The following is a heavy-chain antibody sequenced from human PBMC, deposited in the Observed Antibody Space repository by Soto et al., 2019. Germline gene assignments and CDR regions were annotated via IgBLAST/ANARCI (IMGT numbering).Heavy chain of an antibody. D-gene: IGHD6-6*01. CDR1: GFTLSGYG. V-gene: IGHV3-30*18. Sequence: SLRLSCAASGFTLSGYGMHWVRQAPGKGLEWVAVISYDGRNQYYADSVKGRFTVSRDNSKSTLYLQMDSLGVEDSAVYYCAKGGSSSARYFDYWGQGTLVTVSS. CDR2: ISYDGRNQ. CDR3: AKGGSSSARYFDY. J-gene: IGHJ4*02.